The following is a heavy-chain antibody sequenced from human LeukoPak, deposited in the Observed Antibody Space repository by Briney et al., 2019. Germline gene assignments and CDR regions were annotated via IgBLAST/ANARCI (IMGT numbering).Heavy chain of an antibody. CDR1: GFTVSSNY. Sequence: GGSLRLSCAASGFTVSSNYMTWVRQAPGKGLEWVSIIYSGGSTSYADSVKGRLTISRDNSKNTLYLQMNSLRPEDTAVFYCVRELYNYGMDVWGQGTTVTV. CDR2: IYSGGST. V-gene: IGHV3-53*05. CDR3: VRELYNYGMDV. J-gene: IGHJ6*02.